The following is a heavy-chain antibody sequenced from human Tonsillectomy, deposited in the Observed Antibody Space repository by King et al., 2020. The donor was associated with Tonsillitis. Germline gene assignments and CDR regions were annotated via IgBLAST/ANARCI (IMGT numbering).Heavy chain of an antibody. J-gene: IGHJ4*02. Sequence: VQLVESGGGLVQPGGSLRLSCAASGFTFSTYWMHWVRQAPGKGLVWVSRINSDGTGTSYADSVEGRFTISRDNAKNTLYLQMNSLRAEDTAVYYCAREASITKYYYDSSGPDYWGQGTLVTVSS. V-gene: IGHV3-74*01. D-gene: IGHD3-22*01. CDR1: GFTFSTYW. CDR2: INSDGTGT. CDR3: AREASITKYYYDSSGPDY.